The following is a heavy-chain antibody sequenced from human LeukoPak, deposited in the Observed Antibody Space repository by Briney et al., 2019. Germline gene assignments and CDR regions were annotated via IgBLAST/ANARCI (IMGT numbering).Heavy chain of an antibody. D-gene: IGHD6-6*01. CDR1: GGSISSSSYY. Sequence: SETLSLTCTVSGGSISSSSYYWGWIRQPPGKGLEWIGSIYYSGSTYYNPSLKSRVTISVDTSKNQFSLKLSSVTAADTAVYYCARVRIAARPWFDPWGQGTLVTVSS. CDR2: IYYSGST. V-gene: IGHV4-39*07. CDR3: ARVRIAARPWFDP. J-gene: IGHJ5*02.